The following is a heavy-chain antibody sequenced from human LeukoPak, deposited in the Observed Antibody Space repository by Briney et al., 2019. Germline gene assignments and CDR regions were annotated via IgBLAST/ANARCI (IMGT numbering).Heavy chain of an antibody. D-gene: IGHD6-19*01. J-gene: IGHJ5*02. CDR3: AGTGGDWYSGFGP. CDR1: GYSISSNNW. V-gene: IGHV4-28*01. CDR2: IYYSGST. Sequence: SETLSLTCAVSGYSISSNNWWGWIRRPPGKGLEWIGYIYYSGSTYYNPSLKSRATMSVDTSKNQFSLKLTSVTAVDTAVYYCAGTGGDWYSGFGPWGQGTLVAVSS.